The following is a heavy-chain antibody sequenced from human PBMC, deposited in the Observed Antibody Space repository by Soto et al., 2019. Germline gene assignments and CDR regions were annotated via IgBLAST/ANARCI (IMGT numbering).Heavy chain of an antibody. V-gene: IGHV1-69*01. CDR3: ARGRKTVVVPAAIRGYYYYGMDV. CDR1: GGTFSSYA. D-gene: IGHD2-2*02. J-gene: IGHJ6*02. CDR2: IIPIFGTA. Sequence: QVQLVQSGAEVKKPGSSVKVSCKASGGTFSSYAISWVRQAPGQGLEWMGWIIPIFGTANYAQKFQGRVTITADESTSTAYMELSSLRSEDTAVYYCARGRKTVVVPAAIRGYYYYGMDVWGQGTTVTVSS.